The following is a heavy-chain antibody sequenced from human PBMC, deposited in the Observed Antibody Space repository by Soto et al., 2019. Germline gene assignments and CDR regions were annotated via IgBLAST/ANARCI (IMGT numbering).Heavy chain of an antibody. Sequence: PSETLSLTCTVSGGSISSYYWSWIRQPPGQGLEWIGYIYYSGSTNYNPSLKSRVTISVDTSKNQFSLKLSSVTAADTAVYYCAIRYGGTLDYWGQGTLVTVSS. D-gene: IGHD4-17*01. J-gene: IGHJ4*02. V-gene: IGHV4-59*08. CDR1: GGSISSYY. CDR3: AIRYGGTLDY. CDR2: IYYSGST.